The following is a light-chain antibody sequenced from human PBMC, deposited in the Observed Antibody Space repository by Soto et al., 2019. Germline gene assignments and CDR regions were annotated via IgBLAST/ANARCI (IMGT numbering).Light chain of an antibody. V-gene: IGKV2-30*02. CDR3: MQGTHWPIT. CDR2: KVS. J-gene: IGKJ5*01. Sequence: VVMTQSTLSLPVTLGQPASISCRSNQSLVHSDGIAYFSWFQQRPGRSPRRLIYKVSNRDSGVPARFSGSGSGTDFALKISRVEAEDVGVYYCMQGTHWPITFGQGTRLAI. CDR1: QSLVHSDGIAY.